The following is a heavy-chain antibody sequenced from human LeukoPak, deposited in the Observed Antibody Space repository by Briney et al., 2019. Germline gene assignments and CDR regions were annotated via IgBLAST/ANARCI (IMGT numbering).Heavy chain of an antibody. J-gene: IGHJ6*02. Sequence: GGSLRLSCTASGFTFGDYAMSWFRQAPGKGLEWVGFIRSKAYGGTTEYAASVKGRFTISRDDSKSIAYLQMNSLKTEDTAVYYCTRDSGSYFGPYYYYGMDVWGQGTTVTVSS. CDR2: IRSKAYGGTT. D-gene: IGHD1-26*01. V-gene: IGHV3-49*03. CDR1: GFTFGDYA. CDR3: TRDSGSYFGPYYYYGMDV.